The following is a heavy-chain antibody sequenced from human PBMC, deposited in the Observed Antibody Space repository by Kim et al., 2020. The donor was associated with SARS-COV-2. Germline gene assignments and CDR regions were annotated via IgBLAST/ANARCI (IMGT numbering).Heavy chain of an antibody. CDR2: IYYSGST. J-gene: IGHJ4*02. Sequence: SETLSLTCTVSGGSISSYYWSWIRQPPGKGLEWIGYIYYSGSTNYNPSLKSRVTISVDTSKNQFSLKLSSVTAADTAVYYCARDGGYYYGSGSYYGFDYWGQGTLVTVSS. D-gene: IGHD3-10*01. V-gene: IGHV4-59*01. CDR3: ARDGGYYYGSGSYYGFDY. CDR1: GGSISSYY.